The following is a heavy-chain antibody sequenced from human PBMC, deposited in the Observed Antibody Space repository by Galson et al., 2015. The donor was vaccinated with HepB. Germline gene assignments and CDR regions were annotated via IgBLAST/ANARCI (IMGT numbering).Heavy chain of an antibody. Sequence: LRLSCAASGFTFSSYSMNWVRQAPGKGLEWVSYISSSSSTIYYADSVKGRFAISRDNAKNSLYLQMNSLRAEDTAVYYCARAYGDYGYYFDYWGQGTLVTVSS. CDR2: ISSSSSTI. V-gene: IGHV3-48*04. J-gene: IGHJ4*02. CDR3: ARAYGDYGYYFDY. CDR1: GFTFSSYS. D-gene: IGHD4-17*01.